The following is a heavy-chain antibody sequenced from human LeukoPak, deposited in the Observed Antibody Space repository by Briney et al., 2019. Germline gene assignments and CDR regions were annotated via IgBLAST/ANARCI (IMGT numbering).Heavy chain of an antibody. Sequence: GGSLRLSCAASEFTFSSYGMHWVRQAPGKGLEWVAVISYDGSNKYFADSVEGRFTISRDNSKNTLYLLMNSLGVDDTAQYYCARDHYYGAGTPPGDTFDIWGQGTMVTVSS. CDR1: EFTFSSYG. CDR2: ISYDGSNK. D-gene: IGHD3-10*01. V-gene: IGHV3-30*03. CDR3: ARDHYYGAGTPPGDTFDI. J-gene: IGHJ3*02.